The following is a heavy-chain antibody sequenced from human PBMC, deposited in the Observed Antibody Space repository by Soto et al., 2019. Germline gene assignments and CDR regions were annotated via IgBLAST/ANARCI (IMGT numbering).Heavy chain of an antibody. Sequence: GGSLRLSCAASGFTFSSYGMHWVRQAPGKGLEWVAVISYDGSNKYYADSVKGRFTISRDNSKNTLYLQMNSLRAEDTAVYYCAKLSWQWLVIEGYAFDIWGQGTMVTVSS. J-gene: IGHJ3*02. V-gene: IGHV3-30*18. CDR1: GFTFSSYG. D-gene: IGHD6-19*01. CDR3: AKLSWQWLVIEGYAFDI. CDR2: ISYDGSNK.